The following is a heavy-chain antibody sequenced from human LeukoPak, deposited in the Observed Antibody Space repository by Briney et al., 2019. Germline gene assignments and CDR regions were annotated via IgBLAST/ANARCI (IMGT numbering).Heavy chain of an antibody. CDR2: ISGSGGST. D-gene: IGHD3-22*01. V-gene: IGHV3-23*01. J-gene: IGHJ4*02. CDR1: GFTFSSYG. CDR3: AEDRGRYYYDSSGYSYSAHDY. Sequence: GGSLRLSCAASGFTFSSYGMSWVRQAPGKGLEWVSAISGSGGSTYYADSVKGRFTISRDNSKNTLYLQMNSLRAEDTAVYYCAEDRGRYYYDSSGYSYSAHDYWGQGTLVTVSS.